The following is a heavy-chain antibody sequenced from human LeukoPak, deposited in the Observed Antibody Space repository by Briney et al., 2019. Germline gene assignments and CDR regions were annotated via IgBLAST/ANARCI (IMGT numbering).Heavy chain of an antibody. D-gene: IGHD5-12*01. CDR1: GGSISSYY. CDR3: ARDRRYSGYDLRWFDP. J-gene: IGHJ5*02. CDR2: IYYSGST. Sequence: SETLSLTCTVSGGSISSYYWSWIRQPPGKGLEWIGYIYYSGSTNYNPSLKSRVTISVDTSKNQFSLKLSSVTAADTAVYYCARDRRYSGYDLRWFDPWGQGTLVTVSS. V-gene: IGHV4-59*01.